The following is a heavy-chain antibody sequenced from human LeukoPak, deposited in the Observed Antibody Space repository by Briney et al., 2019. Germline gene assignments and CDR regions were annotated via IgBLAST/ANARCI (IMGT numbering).Heavy chain of an antibody. CDR1: GITFSSYG. J-gene: IGHJ4*02. D-gene: IGHD2-2*02. CDR3: VKDLTGYCSSTSCYIPDY. Sequence: AGSLRLSCAASGITFSSYGMRWIRQAPGKGLEWVAFIRYDGSNKYYADSVKSRFTISRDNSNNTLDLQMNSLRADDTAVYYVVKDLTGYCSSTSCYIPDYWGQGTRVTVSS. CDR2: IRYDGSNK. V-gene: IGHV3-30*02.